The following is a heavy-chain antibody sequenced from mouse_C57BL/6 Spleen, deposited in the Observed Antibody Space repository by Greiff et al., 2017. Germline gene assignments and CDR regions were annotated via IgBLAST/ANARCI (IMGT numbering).Heavy chain of an antibody. Sequence: EVKLMESGPGMVKPSPSLSLTCTVTGYSITSGYDWHWIRHFPGNKLEWMGYITYSGSTNYNPSLKSRISITHDTSKNHFFLKLKSVTTEDTATYDGARERRDGYYVGAMDYWGQGTSVTVSS. V-gene: IGHV3-1*01. J-gene: IGHJ4*01. D-gene: IGHD2-3*01. CDR3: ARERRDGYYVGAMDY. CDR2: ITYSGST. CDR1: GYSITSGYD.